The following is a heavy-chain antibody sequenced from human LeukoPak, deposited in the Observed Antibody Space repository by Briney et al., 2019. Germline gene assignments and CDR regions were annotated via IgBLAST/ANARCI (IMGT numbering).Heavy chain of an antibody. CDR2: INHSGST. D-gene: IGHD1-1*01. Sequence: SETLSLTCAVYGGSFSGYYWSWIRQPPGKGLEWIGEINHSGSTNYNPSLKSRVTISVDTSKNQFSLKLSSVTAADTAVYYCARGLALNXRFXYXXXXMDVWGQGTTVTVS. V-gene: IGHV4-34*01. CDR3: ARGLALNXRFXYXXXXMDV. J-gene: IGHJ6*02. CDR1: GGSFSGYY.